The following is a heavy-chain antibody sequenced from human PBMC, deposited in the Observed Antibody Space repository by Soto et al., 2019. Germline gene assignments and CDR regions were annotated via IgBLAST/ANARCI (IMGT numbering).Heavy chain of an antibody. Sequence: QVQLQESGPGLVKPSQTLSLTCTVSGGSISSGDSYWSWIRQSPGTVREWIGYTYHSGSPYYNPSLESRVTISVDTSKNQFSLKLNSVTAADTAVYYRAREGAASYSYYYGTDVWGQGTTVTVSS. CDR3: AREGAASYSYYYGTDV. V-gene: IGHV4-30-4*01. D-gene: IGHD3-16*01. J-gene: IGHJ6*02. CDR2: TYHSGSP. CDR1: GGSISSGDSY.